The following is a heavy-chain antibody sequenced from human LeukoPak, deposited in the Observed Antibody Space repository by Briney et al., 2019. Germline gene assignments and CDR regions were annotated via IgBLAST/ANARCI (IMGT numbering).Heavy chain of an antibody. CDR2: IRYDGSNK. V-gene: IGHV3-30*02. J-gene: IGHJ6*03. CDR3: ARGGTSMDV. CDR1: GFTFSNYG. Sequence: RGSLRLSCAASGFTFSNYGMHWVRQAPGKGLEWVAFIRYDGSNKHYADSVKGRFTISRDNSKNTLYLQMNSLRVEDTAMYYCARGGTSMDVWGKGSTVTVSS. D-gene: IGHD1-1*01.